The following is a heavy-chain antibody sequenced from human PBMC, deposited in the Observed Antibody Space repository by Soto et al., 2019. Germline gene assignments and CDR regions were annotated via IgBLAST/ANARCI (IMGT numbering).Heavy chain of an antibody. CDR3: ARDNGIAGSFDP. CDR2: INSDGTDT. J-gene: IGHJ5*02. D-gene: IGHD6-13*01. CDR1: GFTFSSSW. V-gene: IGHV3-74*01. Sequence: GSLRLSCAASGFTFSSSWMHWVRQAPGKGLVWVSHINSDGTDTNYADSVKGRFTISRDDAKNSLYLQMNSLRDEDTSVYYCARDNGIAGSFDPWGQGALVTVSS.